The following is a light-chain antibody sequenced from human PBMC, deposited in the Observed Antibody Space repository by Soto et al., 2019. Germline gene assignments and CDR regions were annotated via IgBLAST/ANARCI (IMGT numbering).Light chain of an antibody. CDR1: QAIDTW. Sequence: DLQMTQSPSSVSASVGDRVTITCRASQAIDTWLAWYQQKPGKAPKLLIYAASNLQTGVPSRFSGSGSGTDFTLTISSLQPEDFATYYCQQANSFPRTFGQGTKVEIK. J-gene: IGKJ1*01. V-gene: IGKV1D-12*01. CDR3: QQANSFPRT. CDR2: AAS.